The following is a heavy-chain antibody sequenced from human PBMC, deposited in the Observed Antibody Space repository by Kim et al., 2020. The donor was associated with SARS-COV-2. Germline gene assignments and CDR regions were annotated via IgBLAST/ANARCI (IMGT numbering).Heavy chain of an antibody. Sequence: WETLSLTCTVSGGSISSSYYFWGWIRQPPGKGLEWIGSIYYSGSTYYNPSLKSRVTISVDTSKNQFSLRLRSVTAADTAVYYCARHWGTMDLRSGLAYWGQGTLVTVSS. CDR2: IYYSGST. CDR3: ARHWGTMDLRSGLAY. D-gene: IGHD1-7*01. CDR1: GGSISSSYYF. J-gene: IGHJ4*02. V-gene: IGHV4-39*01.